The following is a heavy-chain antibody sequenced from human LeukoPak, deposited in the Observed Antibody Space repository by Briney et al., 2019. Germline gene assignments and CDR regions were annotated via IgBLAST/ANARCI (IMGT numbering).Heavy chain of an antibody. CDR3: AKDATYYYDSSGYHFDY. D-gene: IGHD3-22*01. CDR2: ISGSGGST. Sequence: GGSLRLSCAASGFTFSSYGMRWVRQAPGKGLEWVSAISGSGGSTYYADSVKGRFTISRDNSKNTLHLQMNSLRAEDTAVYYCAKDATYYYDSSGYHFDYWGQGTLVTVSS. J-gene: IGHJ4*02. CDR1: GFTFSSYG. V-gene: IGHV3-23*01.